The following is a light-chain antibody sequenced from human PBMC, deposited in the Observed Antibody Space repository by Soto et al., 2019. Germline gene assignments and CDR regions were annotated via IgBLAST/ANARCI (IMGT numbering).Light chain of an antibody. J-gene: IGLJ3*02. CDR2: EVT. CDR1: SSDVGFYNY. CDR3: CSRV. V-gene: IGLV2-14*01. Sequence: QSALTQPASVSGSSGQSITISCTGTSSDVGFYNYVSWYQQHAGKAPKLMIYEVTNRPSGVSNRFSGSKSGNTASLTISGLQAEDEADYYCCSRVFGGGTKLTVL.